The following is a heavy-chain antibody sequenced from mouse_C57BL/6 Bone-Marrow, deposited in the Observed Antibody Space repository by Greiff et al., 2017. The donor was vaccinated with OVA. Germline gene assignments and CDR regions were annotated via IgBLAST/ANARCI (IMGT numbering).Heavy chain of an antibody. CDR3: ARRYSNYVGFAY. D-gene: IGHD2-5*01. CDR1: GYTFTSYG. Sequence: QVQLQQSGAELARPGASVKLSCKASGYTFTSYGISWVKQRTGQGLEWIGEIYPRSGNTYYNEKFKGKATLTADKSSSTAYMELRSLTSEDSAVYFCARRYSNYVGFAYWGQGTLVTVSA. J-gene: IGHJ3*01. V-gene: IGHV1-81*01. CDR2: IYPRSGNT.